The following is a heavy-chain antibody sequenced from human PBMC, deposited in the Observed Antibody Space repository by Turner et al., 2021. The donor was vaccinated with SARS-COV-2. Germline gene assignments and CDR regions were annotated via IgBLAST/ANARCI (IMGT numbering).Heavy chain of an antibody. D-gene: IGHD2-2*01. J-gene: IGHJ4*02. Sequence: EVQLVESGGGLVKPGGSLRLSCAASGFTFSRYWMSWVRQAPGKGLDWVANIKQDGSEKHFVDSVKGRFTISRDNAKNSLSLQMNSLRAEDTAVYYCARSPGYYFDYWGQGTLVTVSS. CDR2: IKQDGSEK. V-gene: IGHV3-7*01. CDR3: ARSPGYYFDY. CDR1: GFTFSRYW.